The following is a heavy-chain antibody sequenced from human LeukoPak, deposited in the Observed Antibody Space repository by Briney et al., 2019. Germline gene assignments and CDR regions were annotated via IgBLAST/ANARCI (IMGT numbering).Heavy chain of an antibody. J-gene: IGHJ4*02. D-gene: IGHD3-22*01. V-gene: IGHV3-21*04. Sequence: PGGSLRLSCAASGFTFSRYSMNWVRQAPGKGLEWVSSISSGSSYVYYADSVKGRFTISRDNSKNTLYLQMNSLRAEDTAVYYCAKDLLYYDSSGPLDYWGQGTLVTVSS. CDR1: GFTFSRYS. CDR2: ISSGSSYV. CDR3: AKDLLYYDSSGPLDY.